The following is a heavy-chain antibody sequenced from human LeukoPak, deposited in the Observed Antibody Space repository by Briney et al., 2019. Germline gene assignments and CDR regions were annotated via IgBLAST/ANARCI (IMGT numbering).Heavy chain of an antibody. J-gene: IGHJ5*02. V-gene: IGHV4-34*01. CDR3: ARGWDQLLARWFDP. Sequence: SETLSLTCAVYGGSFSGYYWSWIRQPPGKGLEWIGEINHSGSTNYNPSLKRRVTISVDTSKNQFSLKLSSVTAADTAVYYCARGWDQLLARWFDPWGQGTLVTVSS. CDR2: INHSGST. CDR1: GGSFSGYY. D-gene: IGHD2-2*01.